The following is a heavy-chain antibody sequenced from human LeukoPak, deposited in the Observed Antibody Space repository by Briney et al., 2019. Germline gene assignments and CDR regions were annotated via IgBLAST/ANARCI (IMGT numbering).Heavy chain of an antibody. Sequence: SETLSLTCTVSGGSLSSYYWSWVRQPPGKGLECIGYIYYSGSTNYNPSLKSRVTISVDTSKNQFSLKLSSVTAADTAVYYCARRGRGSSWYDYWGQGTLVTVSS. CDR3: ARRGRGSSWYDY. CDR2: IYYSGST. J-gene: IGHJ4*02. V-gene: IGHV4-59*08. D-gene: IGHD6-13*01. CDR1: GGSLSSYY.